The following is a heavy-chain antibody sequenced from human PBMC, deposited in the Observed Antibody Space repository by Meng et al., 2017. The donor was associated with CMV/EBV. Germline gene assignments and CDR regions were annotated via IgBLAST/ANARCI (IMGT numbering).Heavy chain of an antibody. J-gene: IGHJ4*02. D-gene: IGHD3-22*01. CDR3: ARGRSQLDSSGYDD. CDR1: GFTFSSYE. V-gene: IGHV3-48*03. Sequence: GESLKISCAASGFTFSSYEMNWVRQAPGKGLEWVSYISSSGSTIYYADSVKGRFTISRDNAKNSLYLQMNSLRAEDTAVYYCARGRSQLDSSGYDDWGQGTLVTVSS. CDR2: ISSSGSTI.